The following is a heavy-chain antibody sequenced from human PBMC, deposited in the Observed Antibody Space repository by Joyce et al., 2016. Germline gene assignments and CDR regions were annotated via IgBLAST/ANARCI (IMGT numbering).Heavy chain of an antibody. CDR1: GFTFSSYN. D-gene: IGHD2-15*01. CDR3: ARRGLGYCSSGRCTPFDY. CDR2: ISSSSSYL. V-gene: IGHV3-21*01. J-gene: IGHJ4*02. Sequence: EVQLVESGGGLVKPGGSLRLSCAASGFTFSSYNMNWVRQAPGKGLEWVSSISSSSSYLYYADSVKGRFTISRDNGKNSLYLQMNSLRAEDTAVYYCARRGLGYCSSGRCTPFDYWGQGTLVTVSS.